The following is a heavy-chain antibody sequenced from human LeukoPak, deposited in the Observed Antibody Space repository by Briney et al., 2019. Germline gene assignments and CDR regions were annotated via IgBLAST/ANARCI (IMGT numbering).Heavy chain of an antibody. D-gene: IGHD2-21*02. CDR2: ITCDGYYK. J-gene: IGHJ3*02. V-gene: IGHV3-30*03. CDR3: ARAPLAYCGGDCYPAFQGDAFDI. CDR1: GFTFTSYG. Sequence: PGTSLRLSCAASGFTFTSYGMHWVRQSPGKGLEWVALITCDGYYKYYSDSVKGRFTISSDTSKNTLYLQMNSLRAEDTAVYYCARAPLAYCGGDCYPAFQGDAFDIWGQGTMVTVSS.